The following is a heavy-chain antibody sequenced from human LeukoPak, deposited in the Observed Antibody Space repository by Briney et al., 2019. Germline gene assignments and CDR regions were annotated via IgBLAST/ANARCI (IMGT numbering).Heavy chain of an antibody. V-gene: IGHV3-33*08. CDR2: IWYDGSNK. J-gene: IGHJ6*02. CDR1: GFTVSSNY. Sequence: GGSLRLSCAASGFTVSSNYMSWVRQAPGKGLEWVAVIWYDGSNKYYADSVKGRFTISRDNSKNTLYLQMNSLTAEDTAVYYCARDQLRFLEWPFMTGTDVWAKGPRSPSP. CDR3: ARDQLRFLEWPFMTGTDV. D-gene: IGHD3-3*01.